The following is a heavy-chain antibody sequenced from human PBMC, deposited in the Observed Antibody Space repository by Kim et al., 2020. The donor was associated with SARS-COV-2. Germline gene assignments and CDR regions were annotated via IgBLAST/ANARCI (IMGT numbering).Heavy chain of an antibody. CDR2: T. V-gene: IGHV4-30-2*04. D-gene: IGHD3-16*01. CDR3: ARDSTIGANDF. J-gene: IGHJ4*02. Sequence: TYTNPSLKRRVTISIATSKNQLSLKLSSVTAADTAVYYCARDSTIGANDFWGQGTLVTVSS.